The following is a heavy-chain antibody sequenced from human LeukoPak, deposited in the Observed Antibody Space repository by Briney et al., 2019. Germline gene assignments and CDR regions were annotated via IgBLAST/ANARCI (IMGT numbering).Heavy chain of an antibody. D-gene: IGHD4-17*01. CDR1: GYTFTGFY. CDR3: ARDPSGDYHLYYGMDV. V-gene: IGHV1-2*02. Sequence: GASVNVSCKASGYTFTGFYIYWVRQAPGLGLEWMGWINSNTGVTNYAQNFQGRVTMTRDTSIPTVYMELSGLRSDDTAMYYCARDPSGDYHLYYGMDVWGQGTTVTVSS. CDR2: INSNTGVT. J-gene: IGHJ6*02.